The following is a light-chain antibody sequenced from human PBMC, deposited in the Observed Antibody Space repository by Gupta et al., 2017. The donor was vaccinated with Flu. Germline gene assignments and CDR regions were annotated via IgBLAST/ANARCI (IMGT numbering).Light chain of an antibody. Sequence: QSVLTQPPSASENPGPRVTISCSGSSSNIGSNTVNWYHQVPVSSPTLLIYSNTQCPSVFPDRFSDSKSVTSSSLSISGLQAEDDADYYCSALDDMLNSYVFGSGTKVTVL. V-gene: IGLV1-44*01. J-gene: IGLJ1*01. CDR2: SNT. CDR1: SSNIGSNT. CDR3: SALDDMLNSYV.